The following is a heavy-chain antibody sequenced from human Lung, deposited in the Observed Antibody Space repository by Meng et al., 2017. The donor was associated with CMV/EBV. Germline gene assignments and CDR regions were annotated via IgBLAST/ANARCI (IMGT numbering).Heavy chain of an antibody. CDR3: ARDRVPEPPLEWPQLWGENF. CDR1: GFTFSRYT. J-gene: IGHJ4*02. CDR2: ISSSSGYI. D-gene: IGHD3-3*01. V-gene: IGHV3-21*01. Sequence: GESXKISCAASGFTFSRYTMNWVRQAPGKGPEWVSSISSSSGYIYYADSVKGRFTISRDNAKNSLFLQMRSLRAEDTAVYYCARDRVPEPPLEWPQLWGENFWGQGAXVNVYS.